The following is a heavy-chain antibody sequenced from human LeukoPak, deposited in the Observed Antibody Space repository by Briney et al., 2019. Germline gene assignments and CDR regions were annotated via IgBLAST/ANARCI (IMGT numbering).Heavy chain of an antibody. Sequence: GGSLRLSCAASGFTFDDYTMHWVRQAPGKGLEWVSLISWDGGSTYYADSVKGRFTISRDNSKNTLYLQMNSLRAEDTAVYYCARINGGDPNDYWGQGTLVTVSS. D-gene: IGHD2-21*02. CDR1: GFTFDDYT. CDR3: ARINGGDPNDY. J-gene: IGHJ4*02. V-gene: IGHV3-43*01. CDR2: ISWDGGST.